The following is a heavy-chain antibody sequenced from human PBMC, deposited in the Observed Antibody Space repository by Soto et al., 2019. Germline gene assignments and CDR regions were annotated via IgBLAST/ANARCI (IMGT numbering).Heavy chain of an antibody. J-gene: IGHJ4*02. CDR1: GGSISTYY. D-gene: IGHD3-9*01. Sequence: QVQLQESGPGLVKPSETLSLTCTVSGGSISTYYWSWIRQSPGKGLEWIGYIYYRGNTNYNPSFKSRVTISLDPSKNQFSLRLSSVTAADTAVYYCARHPGYYDVLTGYSTYYFDYWGQGTLVTVSS. CDR2: IYYRGNT. CDR3: ARHPGYYDVLTGYSTYYFDY. V-gene: IGHV4-59*08.